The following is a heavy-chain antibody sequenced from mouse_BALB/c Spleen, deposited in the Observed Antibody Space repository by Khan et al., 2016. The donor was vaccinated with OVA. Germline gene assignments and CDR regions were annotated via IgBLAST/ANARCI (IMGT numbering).Heavy chain of an antibody. Sequence: EVELVESGAELVKPGASVKLSCTASGFKIKDTNMHWVKQRPEQGLEWIGRIDPANGKTKNDPKNQGKAIIKANTTSNTAYLQLSSLASEDTAVYYCDRINAWGQGTTLTVSS. V-gene: IGHV14-3*02. CDR2: IDPANGKT. CDR1: GFKIKDTN. J-gene: IGHJ2*01. CDR3: DRINA.